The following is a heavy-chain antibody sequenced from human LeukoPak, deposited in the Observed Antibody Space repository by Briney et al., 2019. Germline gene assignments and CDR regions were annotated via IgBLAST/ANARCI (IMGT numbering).Heavy chain of an antibody. CDR1: GFTFSSYA. J-gene: IGHJ4*02. Sequence: GGSLRLSCAASGFTFSSYAMHWVRQAPGKGLEYVSAISSNGGSTYYANSVKGRFTISRDNSKNTLYLQMGSLRAEDMAVYYCARGPQFHYFDYWGQGTLVTVSS. V-gene: IGHV3-64*01. CDR2: ISSNGGST. CDR3: ARGPQFHYFDY.